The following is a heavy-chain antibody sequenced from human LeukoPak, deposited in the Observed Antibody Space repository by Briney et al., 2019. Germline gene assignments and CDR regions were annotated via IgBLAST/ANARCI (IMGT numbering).Heavy chain of an antibody. V-gene: IGHV4-61*02. Sequence: SETLSLTCTVSGGSISSGSYYWSWIRQPAGKGLEWIGRIYTSGSTNYNPSPKSRVTISVDTSKNPFSLKLSSVTAADTAVYYWARTHSSGWSGSYWYFDLWGRGTLVTVSS. J-gene: IGHJ2*01. D-gene: IGHD6-19*01. CDR2: IYTSGST. CDR3: ARTHSSGWSGSYWYFDL. CDR1: GGSISSGSYY.